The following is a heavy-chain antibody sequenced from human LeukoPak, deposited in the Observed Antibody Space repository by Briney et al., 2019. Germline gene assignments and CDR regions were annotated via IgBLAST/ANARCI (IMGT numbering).Heavy chain of an antibody. Sequence: PGGSLRLSCAASGFTFSNYWMHWVRQAPGKGLEWVGHIKSKTDGGTTDYAAPVKGRFTISRDDSKNTLFLQMNSLKTEDTAVYYCTLPWGSGSYYDYWGQGTLVTVSS. J-gene: IGHJ4*02. CDR3: TLPWGSGSYYDY. CDR1: GFTFSNYW. D-gene: IGHD3-10*01. CDR2: IKSKTDGGTT. V-gene: IGHV3-15*01.